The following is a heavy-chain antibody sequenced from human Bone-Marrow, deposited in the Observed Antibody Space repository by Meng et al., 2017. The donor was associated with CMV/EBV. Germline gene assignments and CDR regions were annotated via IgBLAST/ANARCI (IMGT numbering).Heavy chain of an antibody. CDR2: INPNSGGT. Sequence: ASVKVSCKASGYTFTGYYMHWVRQAPGQGLEWMGWINPNSGGTNYAQKFQGRVTMTRDTSTSTAYMELSRLRSDDTAVYYCARGGAHYYYYYGMDVWGQGTTVTVSS. V-gene: IGHV1-2*02. J-gene: IGHJ6*02. CDR3: ARGGAHYYYYYGMDV. CDR1: GYTFTGYY.